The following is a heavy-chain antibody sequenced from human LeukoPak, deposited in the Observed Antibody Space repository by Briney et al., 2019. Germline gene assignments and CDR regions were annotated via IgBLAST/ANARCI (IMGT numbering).Heavy chain of an antibody. CDR2: ISAHNGNT. CDR3: ARDRGGDYGDYEFPLDF. J-gene: IGHJ4*02. D-gene: IGHD4-17*01. CDR1: GYTFTNYG. V-gene: IGHV1-18*01. Sequence: ASVKVSCKTPGYTFTNYGISWVRQAPGQGLEWMGWISAHNGNTKYAQKFQGRVTMTTDTSTSTAYMELRSLRSDDTVVYYCARDRGGDYGDYEFPLDFWGQGTLVTVSS.